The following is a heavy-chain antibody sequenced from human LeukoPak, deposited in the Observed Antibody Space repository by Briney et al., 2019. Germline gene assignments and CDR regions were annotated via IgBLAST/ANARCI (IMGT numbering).Heavy chain of an antibody. CDR3: ARLGLEVGGPNWFDP. Sequence: GGSLRLSCAASGFTFSDYYMGWVRQAPGKGLEWVAHIKRDGSQKYYLDSVKGRFTISRDNAKNSLYLQMNSLRVEDTAVYYCARLGLEVGGPNWFDPWGQGTLVTVSS. J-gene: IGHJ5*02. CDR2: IKRDGSQK. V-gene: IGHV3-7*01. CDR1: GFTFSDYY. D-gene: IGHD1-1*01.